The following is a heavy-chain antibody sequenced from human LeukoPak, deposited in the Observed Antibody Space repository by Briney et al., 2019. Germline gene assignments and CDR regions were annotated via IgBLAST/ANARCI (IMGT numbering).Heavy chain of an antibody. CDR3: AREIRSSRVLDY. CDR1: GGPISSHY. D-gene: IGHD6-6*01. V-gene: IGHV4-31*01. Sequence: ASETLSLTCTVSGGPISSHYWSWIRRHPGGGLEFIDYIYYSGRTYYNPSLKSLVTISVDTYKNQFSLNLSSVTAADTAVYYCAREIRSSRVLDYWGQGTLVTVSS. CDR2: IYYSGRT. J-gene: IGHJ4*02.